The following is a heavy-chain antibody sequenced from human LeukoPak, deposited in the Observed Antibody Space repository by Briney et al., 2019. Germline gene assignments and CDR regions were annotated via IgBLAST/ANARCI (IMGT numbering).Heavy chain of an antibody. D-gene: IGHD3-3*01. J-gene: IGHJ4*02. V-gene: IGHV3-30*19. CDR2: IWYDGSDK. CDR1: GFTFSSYG. CDR3: ARAGTELRFLEWSLI. Sequence: GGSLRLSWAASGFTFSSYGMHWVRKAPGKGLEWVAVIWYDGSDKYYADSVKGRFTISRDNSKNTLYLQMNSLRAEDTAVYYSARAGTELRFLEWSLIWGQGTLVTVSS.